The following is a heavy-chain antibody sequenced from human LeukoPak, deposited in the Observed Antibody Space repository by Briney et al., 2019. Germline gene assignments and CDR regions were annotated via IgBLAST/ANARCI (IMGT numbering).Heavy chain of an antibody. CDR3: ARRTQGIVAISRGFFDY. Sequence: SETLSLTCAVYGGSFSGYYWSWIRQPPGKGLEWIGEINLSGSTNYNPSLKSRVTISVDTSKNQFSLKLSSVTAADTAVYYCARRTQGIVAISRGFFDYWGQGTLVTVSS. CDR2: INLSGST. CDR1: GGSFSGYY. D-gene: IGHD2-15*01. J-gene: IGHJ4*02. V-gene: IGHV4-34*01.